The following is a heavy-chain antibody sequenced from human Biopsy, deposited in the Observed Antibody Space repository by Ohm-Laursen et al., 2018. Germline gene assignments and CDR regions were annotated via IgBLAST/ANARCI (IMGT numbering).Heavy chain of an antibody. D-gene: IGHD2-15*01. V-gene: IGHV3-7*01. CDR1: GFTFSTYW. Sequence: SLRLSCAACGFTFSTYWMTWVRQAPGKGLEWVANINQDGSEKYYVDSVKGRFTISRDNAKDSLDLQMSSLRVEDTALYYCASAHQYCSATTCNGGSDFWGQGTLVTVSS. J-gene: IGHJ4*02. CDR3: ASAHQYCSATTCNGGSDF. CDR2: INQDGSEK.